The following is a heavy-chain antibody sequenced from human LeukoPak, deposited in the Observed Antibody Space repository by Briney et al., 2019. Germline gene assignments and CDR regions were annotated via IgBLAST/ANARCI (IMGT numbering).Heavy chain of an antibody. Sequence: PSETLSLTCTVPGGSISSYYWSWIRQPPGKGLEWIGYIYYSGSTNYNPSLKSRVTISVDTSKNQFSLKLSSVTAADTAVYYCARDHTYYDILTGYSSGAFDIWGQGTMVTVSS. CDR1: GGSISSYY. CDR3: ARDHTYYDILTGYSSGAFDI. CDR2: IYYSGST. V-gene: IGHV4-59*01. J-gene: IGHJ3*02. D-gene: IGHD3-9*01.